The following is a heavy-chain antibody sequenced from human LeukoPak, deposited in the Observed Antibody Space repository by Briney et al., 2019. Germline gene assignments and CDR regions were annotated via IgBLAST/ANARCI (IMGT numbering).Heavy chain of an antibody. CDR3: ARDRGDLDY. CDR2: IWYDGSNK. J-gene: IGHJ4*02. V-gene: IGHV3-33*08. Sequence: TGGSLRLSCAASGFTVSSNYMSWVRQAPGKGLEWVAIIWYDGSNKYYADSVKGRFTISRDNSKNTLYLQMNSLRAEDTAVYYCARDRGDLDYWGQGTLVTVSS. CDR1: GFTVSSNY. D-gene: IGHD3-10*01.